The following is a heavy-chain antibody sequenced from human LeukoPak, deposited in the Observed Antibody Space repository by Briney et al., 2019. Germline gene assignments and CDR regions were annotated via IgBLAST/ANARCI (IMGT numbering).Heavy chain of an antibody. CDR1: GFTFSSYS. V-gene: IGHV3-21*01. D-gene: IGHD1-26*01. J-gene: IGHJ6*03. Sequence: GGSLRLSCAASGFTFSSYSMNWVRQAPGKGLEWVSSISSSSSYIYYADSVKGRFTISRDNAKNSLYLQMNSLRAGDTAVYYCARDVGEWELLNNYYYMDVWGKGTTVTVSS. CDR3: ARDVGEWELLNNYYYMDV. CDR2: ISSSSSYI.